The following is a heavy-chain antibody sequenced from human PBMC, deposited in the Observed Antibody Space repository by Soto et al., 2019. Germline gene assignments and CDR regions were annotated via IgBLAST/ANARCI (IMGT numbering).Heavy chain of an antibody. V-gene: IGHV2-5*02. CDR1: GFSLSTSGAA. J-gene: IGHJ5*02. CDR2: IYWDGDK. D-gene: IGHD3-3*01. CDR3: AHRATMTIFGLIIDNGIWFDP. Sequence: QINLIESGPTLVNPTQTLTLTCTFSGFSLSTSGAAVGWVRQPPGRALEWLALIYWDGDKRYNASLGNRLTINMETSQNQVVLTLTNVDPADTATYYCAHRATMTIFGLIIDNGIWFDPWGQGTRVIVSS.